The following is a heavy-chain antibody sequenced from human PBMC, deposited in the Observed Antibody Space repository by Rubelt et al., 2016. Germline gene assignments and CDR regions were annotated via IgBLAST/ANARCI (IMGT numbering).Heavy chain of an antibody. CDR3: ARDLRRDSFDI. V-gene: IGHV1-69*13. J-gene: IGHJ3*02. CDR1: GYTFTSYG. CDR2: IIPIFGTA. Sequence: QVQLVQSGAEVKKPGASVKVSCKASGYTFTSYGISWVRQAPGQGLEWMGWIIPIFGTANYAQKVQGRVTITADESTSTAYMELSSLRSEDTAVYYCARDLRRDSFDIWGQGTMVTVSS.